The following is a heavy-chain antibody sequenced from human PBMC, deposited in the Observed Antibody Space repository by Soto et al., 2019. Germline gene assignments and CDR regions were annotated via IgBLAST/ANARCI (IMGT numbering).Heavy chain of an antibody. CDR3: ARGPFGSGSLPDY. V-gene: IGHV4-4*02. CDR2: IYHSGST. J-gene: IGHJ4*02. Sequence: PSETLSLTCAVSGCSISSSNWWSWVRQPPGKGLEWIGEIYHSGSTNYNPSLKSRVTISVDKSKNQFSLKLSSVTAADTAVYYCARGPFGSGSLPDYWGQGTLVTVS. CDR1: GCSISSSNW. D-gene: IGHD3-10*01.